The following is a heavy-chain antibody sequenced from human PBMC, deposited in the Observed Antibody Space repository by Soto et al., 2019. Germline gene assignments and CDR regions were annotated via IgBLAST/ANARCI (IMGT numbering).Heavy chain of an antibody. Sequence: QLQLQESGSGLVKPSQTLSLTCAVSGGSISSGGFSWTWIRQPPGKGLEWIGYIYHSGNTYYNPSLKSRVTLSVDRSKNQFSLKLSSVTAADTAVYYCARGPDGSGHYQYYYGMDVWGQGTTVTVSS. V-gene: IGHV4-30-2*01. CDR2: IYHSGNT. CDR3: ARGPDGSGHYQYYYGMDV. J-gene: IGHJ6*02. CDR1: GGSISSGGFS. D-gene: IGHD3-10*01.